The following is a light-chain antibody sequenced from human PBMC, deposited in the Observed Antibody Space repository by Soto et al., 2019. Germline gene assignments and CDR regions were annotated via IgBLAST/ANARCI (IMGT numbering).Light chain of an antibody. Sequence: EIVLTQSPATLSVSPGERATLSCRASQSVRSTLAWYQQKPGQAPRLLIYGASTRATGIPARFSGSGSGTEFTLTSSRLQAEYVAVYYCQQYNSWPPLTFGAGTKVDIK. J-gene: IGKJ4*01. CDR1: QSVRST. CDR3: QQYNSWPPLT. CDR2: GAS. V-gene: IGKV3-15*01.